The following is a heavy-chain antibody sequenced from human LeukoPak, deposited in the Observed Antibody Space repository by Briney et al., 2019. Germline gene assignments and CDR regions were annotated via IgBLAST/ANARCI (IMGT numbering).Heavy chain of an antibody. CDR3: ARRPYSGSPNWFDP. V-gene: IGHV5-51*01. CDR1: GHRFTNHW. Sequence: GESLKISCEVSGHRFTNHWIGWVRQMPGKGLEWMGIINLGDSDTKYSPSFQGQVAISLDKSISTAYLQWRSLKASDTAMYYCARRPYSGSPNWFDPWGQGALVTVSS. J-gene: IGHJ5*02. CDR2: INLGDSDT. D-gene: IGHD1-26*01.